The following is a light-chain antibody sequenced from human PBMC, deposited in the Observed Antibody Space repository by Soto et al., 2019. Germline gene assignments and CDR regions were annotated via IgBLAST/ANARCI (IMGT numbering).Light chain of an antibody. J-gene: IGKJ1*01. CDR1: LSVSSN. V-gene: IGKV3-15*01. CDR2: GAS. Sequence: EIVXTHSPGTRAVSPAERATPYCRARLSVSSNLAWYQQKPGQAXRXXXSGASNRATGIPARFSGSGSGTDFNLTIRRLQSEDFAVYYCQQYNTWPWTFGQGTQV. CDR3: QQYNTWPWT.